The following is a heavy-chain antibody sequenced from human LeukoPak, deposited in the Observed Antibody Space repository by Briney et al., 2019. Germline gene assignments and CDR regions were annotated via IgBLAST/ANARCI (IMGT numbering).Heavy chain of an antibody. CDR1: GGSISSCY. CDR3: ARAAYSGSYHSDY. Sequence: SETLSLTCTVSGGSISSCYWSWIRQPPGKGLEWIGYIYYSGSTNYNPSLKSRVTISVDTSKNHFSLKLGSVTAADTAVYYCARAAYSGSYHSDYWGQGTLVTVSS. V-gene: IGHV4-59*01. J-gene: IGHJ4*02. CDR2: IYYSGST. D-gene: IGHD1-26*01.